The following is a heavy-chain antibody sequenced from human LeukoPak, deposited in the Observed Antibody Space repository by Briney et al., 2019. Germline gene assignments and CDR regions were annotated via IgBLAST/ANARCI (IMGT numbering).Heavy chain of an antibody. V-gene: IGHV3-30*02. CDR2: IRHDERNE. CDR3: AKEYTSSSPRGEFDS. Sequence: GGSLRLSCVVSGFNLNSYAMHWVRQPPGKGLEWVALIRHDERNEYYTDSVQGRFTISRDTSKNTLYLQMDSLRLEDTAVYYCAKEYTSSSPRGEFDSWGLGTLVTVSS. CDR1: GFNLNSYA. D-gene: IGHD1-14*01. J-gene: IGHJ4*02.